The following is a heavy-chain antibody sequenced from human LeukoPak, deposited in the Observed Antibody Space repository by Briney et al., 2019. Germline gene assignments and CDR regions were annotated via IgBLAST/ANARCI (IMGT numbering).Heavy chain of an antibody. J-gene: IGHJ4*02. CDR2: IVVGSGNT. CDR3: TAVPYYDFWSGYYTCDY. CDR1: GFTFTSSA. D-gene: IGHD3-3*01. Sequence: SVKVSCKASGFTFTSSAVQWVRQARGQRLEWIGWIVVGSGNTNYAQKFQERVTITRDRSTSTAYMELSSLRSEDTSVYYCTAVPYYDFWSGYYTCDYWGQGTLVTVSS. V-gene: IGHV1-58*01.